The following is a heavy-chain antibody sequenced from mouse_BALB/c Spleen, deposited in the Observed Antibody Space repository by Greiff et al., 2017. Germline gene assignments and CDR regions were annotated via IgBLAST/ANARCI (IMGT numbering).Heavy chain of an antibody. Sequence: VQLKQSGAELVKPGASVELSCTASGFNIKDTYMHWVKQRPEQGLEWIGRIDPANGNTKYDPKFQGKATITADTSSNTAYLQLSSLTSEDTAVYYCARLMITGAMDYWGQGTSVTVSS. CDR3: ARLMITGAMDY. CDR2: IDPANGNT. V-gene: IGHV14-3*02. D-gene: IGHD2-4*01. CDR1: GFNIKDTY. J-gene: IGHJ4*01.